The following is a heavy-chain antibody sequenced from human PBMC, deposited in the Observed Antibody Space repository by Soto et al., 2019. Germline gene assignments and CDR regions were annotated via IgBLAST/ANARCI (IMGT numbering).Heavy chain of an antibody. Sequence: GGSLRLSCAASGFTVNNNYMSWVRQAPGKGLEWVSVIYSGGSTYYVDSVKGRFTMSRDNSKNTVYLQMNSLRAEDTAVYYCARDLYSSGWLTGFDPWGQGTLVTVSS. V-gene: IGHV3-66*01. J-gene: IGHJ5*02. CDR2: IYSGGST. CDR1: GFTVNNNY. D-gene: IGHD6-19*01. CDR3: ARDLYSSGWLTGFDP.